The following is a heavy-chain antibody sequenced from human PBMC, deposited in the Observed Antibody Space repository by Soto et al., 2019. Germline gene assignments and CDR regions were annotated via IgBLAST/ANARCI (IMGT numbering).Heavy chain of an antibody. D-gene: IGHD2-15*01. V-gene: IGHV5-51*01. CDR2: IYPGDSDT. CDR1: GYSFTSYW. CDR3: ARRAEDSPYYYYYYMDV. Sequence: HGESLKISCKGSGYSFTSYWIGWVRQMPGKGLEWMGIIYPGDSDTRYSPSFQGQVTISADKSISTAYLQWSSLKASDTAMYYCARRAEDSPYYYYYYMDVWGKGTKVTVSS. J-gene: IGHJ6*03.